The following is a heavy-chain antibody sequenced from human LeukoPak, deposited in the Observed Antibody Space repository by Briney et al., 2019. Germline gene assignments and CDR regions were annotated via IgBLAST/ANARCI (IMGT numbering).Heavy chain of an antibody. Sequence: AGGSLRLSCAASGFTVSSNYMSWVRRAPGKGLEWVSVSYSGGSSYYADSVKGRFTISRDNSKNTLYLQMNSLRAEDTAVYYCARAPNGEGFDYWGQGTLVTVSS. CDR2: SYSGGSS. V-gene: IGHV3-53*01. CDR1: GFTVSSNY. J-gene: IGHJ4*02. CDR3: ARAPNGEGFDY. D-gene: IGHD3-10*01.